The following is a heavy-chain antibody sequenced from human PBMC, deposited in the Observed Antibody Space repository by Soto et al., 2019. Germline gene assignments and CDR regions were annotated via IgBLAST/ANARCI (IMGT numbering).Heavy chain of an antibody. D-gene: IGHD3-10*01. CDR3: AIKLLLWFGEFPMDV. CDR1: GYTFTSYG. CDR2: ISAYNGNT. J-gene: IGHJ6*02. Sequence: ASVKVSCKASGYTFTSYGISWVRQAPGQGLEWMGWISAYNGNTNYAQKLQGRVTMTTDTSTSTAYMELRSLRSDDTAVYYCAIKLLLWFGEFPMDVRGQRTTVTVSS. V-gene: IGHV1-18*01.